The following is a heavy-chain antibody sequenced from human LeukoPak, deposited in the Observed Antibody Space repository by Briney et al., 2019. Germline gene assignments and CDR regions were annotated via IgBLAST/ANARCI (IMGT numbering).Heavy chain of an antibody. CDR2: INSDGSST. CDR1: GFTFSSYW. CDR3: ARESMVRDFDY. Sequence: GGSLRLSCAASGFTFSSYWMHWVRQAPGKGLVWVSRINSDGSSTSYADSVKGRFTISRDNAKNSLYLQMNSLRAEDTAVYYCARESMVRDFDYWGQGTLVTVSS. V-gene: IGHV3-74*01. D-gene: IGHD3-10*01. J-gene: IGHJ4*02.